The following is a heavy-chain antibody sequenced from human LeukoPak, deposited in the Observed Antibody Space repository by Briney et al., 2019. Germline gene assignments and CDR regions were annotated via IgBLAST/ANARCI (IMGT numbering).Heavy chain of an antibody. CDR1: GGSISSYY. CDR3: ARDNSVRDEAWWFNP. D-gene: IGHD5-24*01. J-gene: IGHJ5*02. V-gene: IGHV4-59*01. CDR2: IYYSGST. Sequence: SETLSLTCTVSGGSISSYYWSWIRQPPGKGLEWIGYIYYSGSTNYNPSLKSRVTISVDTSKNQFSLKLSSVTAADTAVYYCARDNSVRDEAWWFNPWGQGTLVTVSS.